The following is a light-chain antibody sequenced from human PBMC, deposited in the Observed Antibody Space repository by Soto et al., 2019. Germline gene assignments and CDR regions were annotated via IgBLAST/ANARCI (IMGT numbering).Light chain of an antibody. CDR2: GAS. CDR1: QSVDNSH. CDR3: QQYGNSPTGT. J-gene: IGKJ5*01. V-gene: IGKV3-20*01. Sequence: ETVLTQSPGTLYFSPGERATLSCRASQSVDNSHVAWYQQRRGLPPRLLIYGASNRATGIPDRFSGSVSGADFTLTISRLETADFAVYFCQQYGNSPTGTFGQGTRLEIK.